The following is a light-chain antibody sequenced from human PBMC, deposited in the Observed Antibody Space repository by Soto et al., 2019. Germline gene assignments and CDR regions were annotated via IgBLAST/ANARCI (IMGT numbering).Light chain of an antibody. CDR2: EGN. V-gene: IGLV2-23*01. J-gene: IGLJ2*01. Sequence: QSALTQPASVSGSPGESITISCTGTSGDVGTYNLVTWYQQHPGRVPKLILYEGNKRPSGVSSRLSASKSGNTASLTISGLQAEDEADYFCCSYAPSRTLLFGGGTKVTVL. CDR1: SGDVGTYNL. CDR3: CSYAPSRTLL.